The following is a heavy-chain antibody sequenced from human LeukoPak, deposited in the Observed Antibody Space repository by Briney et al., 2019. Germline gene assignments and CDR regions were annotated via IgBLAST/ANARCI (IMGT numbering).Heavy chain of an antibody. Sequence: GESLKISCKVSGYSFTSYCIGWVRQMPGKGLEWMGIIYPGDSGPTYSPSFQGQVTISVDKSIHTASLQWSSLQASDTAMYYCGMSGDRVPLQDDVFDVWGQGTMVTVST. V-gene: IGHV5-51*01. J-gene: IGHJ3*01. CDR1: GYSFTSYC. CDR2: IYPGDSGP. CDR3: GMSGDRVPLQDDVFDV. D-gene: IGHD1-26*01.